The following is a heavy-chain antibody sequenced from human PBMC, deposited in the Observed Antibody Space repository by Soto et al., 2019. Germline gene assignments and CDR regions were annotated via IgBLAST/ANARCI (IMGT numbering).Heavy chain of an antibody. CDR3: ARSAGSYRCGAFYGKDV. CDR2: MNLNSGNT. Sequence: ASVKVSCKASGYTFTNYDINWVRQATGQGLEWMGWMNLNSGNTGQAQKFQGRVTMTRNTSISTAYMELSSLRSEDTAVYYCARSAGSYRCGAFYGKDVWGQGTTVTVSS. J-gene: IGHJ6*02. V-gene: IGHV1-8*01. CDR1: GYTFTNYD. D-gene: IGHD3-16*02.